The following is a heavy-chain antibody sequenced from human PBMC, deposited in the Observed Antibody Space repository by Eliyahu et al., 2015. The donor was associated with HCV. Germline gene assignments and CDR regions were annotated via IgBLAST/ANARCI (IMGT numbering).Heavy chain of an antibody. CDR3: ATKYGDPITNLDY. CDR1: GFTFSHFG. V-gene: IGHV3-23*01. CDR2: LSGSGDTT. D-gene: IGHD4-17*01. Sequence: EVQLLESGGGLVQPGGSLRLSCAGSGFTFSHFGMXWVRQAPGKGLEWVSGLSGSGDTTYYAGSVKGRFSVSRDNSRSTLYLQMNSLRPEDTAVYYCATKYGDPITNLDYWGQGTLVIVSS. J-gene: IGHJ4*02.